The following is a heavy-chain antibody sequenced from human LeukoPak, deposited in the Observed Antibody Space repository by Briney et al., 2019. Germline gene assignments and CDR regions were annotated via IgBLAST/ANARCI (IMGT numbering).Heavy chain of an antibody. CDR3: ASPPTVTKTRFDS. J-gene: IGHJ5*01. V-gene: IGHV3-23*01. CDR1: GFTFSSYA. Sequence: GGSLRLSCAASGFTFSSYAMSWVRQAPGKGLEWVSDINGSGGTTYYADSVKGRFTISRDNSKNTLYLQMNSLRAEDTPVYYCASPPTVTKTRFDSWGQGTLVTVSS. D-gene: IGHD4-17*01. CDR2: INGSGGTT.